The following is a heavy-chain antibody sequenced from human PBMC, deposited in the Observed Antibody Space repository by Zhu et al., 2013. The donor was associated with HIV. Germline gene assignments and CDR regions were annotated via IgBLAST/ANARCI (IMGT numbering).Heavy chain of an antibody. J-gene: IGHJ4*02. D-gene: IGHD3-3*01. CDR3: ANPLNDFWSGLGY. CDR1: GYSFTGYY. CDR2: INPKNGGA. Sequence: QIQLLQSGAEVKKPGASIKVSCKTSGYSFTGYYIHWVRQAPGQGLEWMGRINPKNGGANYAQTFQGRVTMTRDTSINTAYLEVSRLRSDDTAVYYCANPLNDFWSGLGYWGQGTLVTVSS. V-gene: IGHV1-2*06.